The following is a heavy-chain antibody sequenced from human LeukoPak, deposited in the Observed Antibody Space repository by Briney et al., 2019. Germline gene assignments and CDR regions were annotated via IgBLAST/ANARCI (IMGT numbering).Heavy chain of an antibody. D-gene: IGHD3-10*01. CDR3: ARGGKKWFGPSDV. Sequence: ASVKVSCKASGYTFTRNYIHWVRQAPGQGLEWMGIIDPGAGTTDYAQRFQGRVSLTSDTSTRTVYMQLSRLRPEDTAVYYCARGGKKWFGPSDVWGHGAKVTVSS. J-gene: IGHJ6*02. V-gene: IGHV1-46*01. CDR1: GYTFTRNY. CDR2: IDPGAGTT.